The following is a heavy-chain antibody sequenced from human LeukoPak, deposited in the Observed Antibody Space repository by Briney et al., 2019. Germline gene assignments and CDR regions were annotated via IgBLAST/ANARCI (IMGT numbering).Heavy chain of an antibody. CDR2: INPSGGSS. CDR1: GYTFTSYY. V-gene: IGHV1-46*01. J-gene: IGHJ4*02. CDR3: ARGSGYRNQTNDY. Sequence: GASVKVSCKASGYTFTSYYMHWVRQAPGQGLEWMGMINPSGGSSTYTQNFQGRVTMTRDTSTSTVYMEMSSLRSEDTAVYYCARGSGYRNQTNDYWGQGTPVTVSS. D-gene: IGHD5-24*01.